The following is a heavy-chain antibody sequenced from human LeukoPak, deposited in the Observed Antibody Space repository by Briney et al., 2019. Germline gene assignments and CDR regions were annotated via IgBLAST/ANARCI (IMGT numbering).Heavy chain of an antibody. CDR3: ARVPKPSIVVVPAPFEG. Sequence: GGSLRLSCATSGFTFNTYAITWVRQAPGKGLEWVSYISSSSSTIYYADSVKGRFTISRDNAKNSLYPQMNSLRAEDTAVYYCARVPKPSIVVVPAPFEGWGQGTLVTVSS. CDR2: ISSSSSTI. CDR1: GFTFNTYA. J-gene: IGHJ4*02. D-gene: IGHD2-2*01. V-gene: IGHV3-48*01.